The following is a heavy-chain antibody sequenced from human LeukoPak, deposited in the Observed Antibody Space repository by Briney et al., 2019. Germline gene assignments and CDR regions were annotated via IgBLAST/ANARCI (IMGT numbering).Heavy chain of an antibody. D-gene: IGHD3-9*01. CDR1: GGTFSSYA. CDR2: IIPIFGTA. J-gene: IGHJ4*02. V-gene: IGHV1-69*13. CDR3: ARDGGFAYFDWLLYF. Sequence: ASVKVSCKASGGTFSSYAISWVRQAPGQGLEWMGGIIPIFGTANYEQTFQGRVTITADESTSTAYLELSRLRSEDTAVYYCARDGGFAYFDWLLYFWGQGTLVTVSS.